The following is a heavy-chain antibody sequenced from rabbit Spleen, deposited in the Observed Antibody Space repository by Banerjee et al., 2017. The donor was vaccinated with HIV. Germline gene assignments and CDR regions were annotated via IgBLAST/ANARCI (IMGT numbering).Heavy chain of an antibody. J-gene: IGHJ4*01. CDR3: AREKYGYDDYGDFADYFVL. CDR1: GVSFSGNSY. Sequence: QSLEESGGDLVKPGASLTLTCIASGVSFSGNSYMCWVRQAPGKGLEWIACIDTGSSGFTYFASWAKGRFTISKTSSTTVTLHMTSLTAADTATYFCAREKYGYDDYGDFADYFVLWGPGTLVTVS. V-gene: IGHV1S40*01. CDR2: IDTGSSGFT. D-gene: IGHD2-1*01.